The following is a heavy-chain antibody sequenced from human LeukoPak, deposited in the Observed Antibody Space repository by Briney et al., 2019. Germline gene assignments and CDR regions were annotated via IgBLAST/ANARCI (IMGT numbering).Heavy chain of an antibody. CDR1: GFTVSSNY. CDR2: IYVDGPT. V-gene: IGHV3-53*01. CDR3: AKDPYSSGWYGGIYYYYYMDV. J-gene: IGHJ6*03. Sequence: GGSLRLSCVVSGFTVSSNYMTWVRQAPGKGLEWVSLIYVDGPTTYADSVQGRFTISRDNAKNSLYLQMNSLRAEDTAVYYCAKDPYSSGWYGGIYYYYYMDVWGKGTTVTISS. D-gene: IGHD6-19*01.